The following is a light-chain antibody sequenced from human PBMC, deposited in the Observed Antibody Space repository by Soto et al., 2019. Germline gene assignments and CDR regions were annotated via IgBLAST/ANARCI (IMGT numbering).Light chain of an antibody. J-gene: IGKJ1*01. CDR2: CAS. Sequence: AIQITQSASSLAASVHRSLTISCRANQGIGNALGWYQQKPASPPKVLLYCASTLQGGVPPRFCGSGSGTAFTLAISSLQHADSATYYCLKDINYPWTFGQGTKVDIK. V-gene: IGKV1-6*01. CDR1: QGIGNA. CDR3: LKDINYPWT.